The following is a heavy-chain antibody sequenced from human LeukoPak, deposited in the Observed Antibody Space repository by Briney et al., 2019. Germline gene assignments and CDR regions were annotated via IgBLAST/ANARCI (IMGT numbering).Heavy chain of an antibody. Sequence: SQTLSLTCTVSGGSIRSGSYYWSWIRQPAGKGLEWIGHIYTRETTNYNPSVKSRVTVSLDTSKNQISLKLSSVTAADTAIYYCARVYTVMGATTVDHYHYYMDVWGKGTTVTVSS. CDR3: ARVYTVMGATTVDHYHYYMDV. D-gene: IGHD5-18*01. V-gene: IGHV4-61*09. J-gene: IGHJ6*03. CDR1: GGSIRSGSYY. CDR2: IYTRETT.